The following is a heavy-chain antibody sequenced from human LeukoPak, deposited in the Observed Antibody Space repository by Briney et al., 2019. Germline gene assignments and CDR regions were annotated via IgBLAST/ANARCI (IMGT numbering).Heavy chain of an antibody. CDR2: INHSGST. CDR1: GGSFSGCY. D-gene: IGHD5-18*01. Sequence: PSETLSLTCAVYGGSFSGCYWSGIRQPPGKGLEWIGEINHSGSTNYNPSLKSRVTISVDTSKNQFSLKLSSVTAADTAVYYCGGYSYGPYYYYGMDVWGQGTTVTVSS. V-gene: IGHV4-34*01. CDR3: GGYSYGPYYYYGMDV. J-gene: IGHJ6*02.